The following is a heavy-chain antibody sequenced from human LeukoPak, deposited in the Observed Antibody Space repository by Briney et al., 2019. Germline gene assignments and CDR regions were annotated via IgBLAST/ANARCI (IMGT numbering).Heavy chain of an antibody. V-gene: IGHV3-20*04. CDR3: AREGNDYGDLLTPLDY. CDR2: INWNGGST. Sequence: PGGSLSLSCAASGLTFDDYGMSWVRQAPGKGREWVSGINWNGGSTGYAHSVKGRFTISRDNAKNSLYLQMNSLRAEDTALYYCAREGNDYGDLLTPLDYWGQGTLVTVSS. J-gene: IGHJ4*02. D-gene: IGHD4-17*01. CDR1: GLTFDDYG.